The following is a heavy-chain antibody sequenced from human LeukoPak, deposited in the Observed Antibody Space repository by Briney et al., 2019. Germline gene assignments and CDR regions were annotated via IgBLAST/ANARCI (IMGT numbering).Heavy chain of an antibody. D-gene: IGHD3-16*01. J-gene: IGHJ6*04. CDR2: IKEDGSDK. V-gene: IGHV3-7*01. CDR1: GFTVSDNW. Sequence: PGAALRLSSAVPGFTVSDNWMTLVGQAPGRGQEWVANIKEDGSDKQYVDSVQGRFTISRDNAENSLYLQMNSLRAEDTAVYYCVRESGVWVGPGIGRPLDVWGKGTAVTVSS. CDR3: VRESGVWVGPGIGRPLDV.